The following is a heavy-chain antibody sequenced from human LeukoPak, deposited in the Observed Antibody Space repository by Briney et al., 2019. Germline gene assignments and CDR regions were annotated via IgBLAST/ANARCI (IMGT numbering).Heavy chain of an antibody. CDR2: IYHSGST. CDR1: GYSISSGYY. D-gene: IGHD3-22*01. J-gene: IGHJ4*02. CDR3: AGMYYYDSSGVFDY. Sequence: SETLSLTCTVSGYSISSGYYWGWIRQPPGKGLEWIGSIYHSGSTYYNPSLKSRVTISVDTSKNQFSLKLSSVTAADTAVYYCAGMYYYDSSGVFDYWGQGTLVTVSS. V-gene: IGHV4-38-2*02.